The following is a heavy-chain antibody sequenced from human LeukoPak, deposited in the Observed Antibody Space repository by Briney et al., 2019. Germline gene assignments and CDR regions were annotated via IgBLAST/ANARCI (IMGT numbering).Heavy chain of an antibody. CDR3: ASIVLLSGWFDP. CDR1: GYTFTGYY. CDR2: FDPEDGET. Sequence: GASVKVSCKASGYTFTGYYMHWVRQAPGKGLEWMGGFDPEDGETIYAQKFQGRVTMTEDTSTDTAYMELSSLRSEDTAVYYCASIVLLSGWFDPWGQGTLVTVSS. V-gene: IGHV1-24*01. J-gene: IGHJ5*02. D-gene: IGHD3-10*01.